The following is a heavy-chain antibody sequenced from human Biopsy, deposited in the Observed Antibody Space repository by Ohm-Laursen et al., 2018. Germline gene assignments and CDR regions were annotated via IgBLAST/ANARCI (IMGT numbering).Heavy chain of an antibody. V-gene: IGHV3-23*01. CDR1: GFTFSSYG. J-gene: IGHJ4*02. D-gene: IGHD2-15*01. Sequence: SLRLSCTASGFTFSSYGMSWVRQAPGTGLAWVSVLSGSGGTTYYADSVKGRFTISRDNSKNTLYLQMNSLTAEDTAVYYCAKTFHGSSFLYDYWGQGTLVTVSS. CDR3: AKTFHGSSFLYDY. CDR2: LSGSGGTT.